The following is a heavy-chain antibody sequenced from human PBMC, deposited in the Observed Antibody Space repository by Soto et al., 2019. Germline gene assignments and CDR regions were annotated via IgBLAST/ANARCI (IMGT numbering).Heavy chain of an antibody. CDR2: IIPIFGTA. CDR1: GGTFSSYA. V-gene: IGHV1-69*01. Sequence: QVQLVQSGAEVKKPGSSVKVSCKASGGTFSSYAISWVRQAPGQGLEWMGGIIPIFGTANYAQKFQGRVTITADESTSTAYMELSSLRSEDTAVYYCAKPHKVIVVVPAAMPSWYYYYGMDVWGQGTTVTVSS. D-gene: IGHD2-2*01. J-gene: IGHJ6*02. CDR3: AKPHKVIVVVPAAMPSWYYYYGMDV.